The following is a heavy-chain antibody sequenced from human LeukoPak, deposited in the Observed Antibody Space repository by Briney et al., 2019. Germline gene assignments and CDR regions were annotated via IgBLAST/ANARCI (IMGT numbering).Heavy chain of an antibody. Sequence: SETLSLTCTVSGGSISSSSYYWDWVRQPPGKGLEWIGTIYYSGSTYYNPSLKSRVTISVDTSKNQSSLNLRSVTAADTAVYSCARLRRSDGYYDSSGDYYPLGYFDLWGQGTLVTVSS. CDR3: ARLRRSDGYYDSSGDYYPLGYFDL. J-gene: IGHJ4*02. CDR2: IYYSGST. CDR1: GGSISSSSYY. D-gene: IGHD3-22*01. V-gene: IGHV4-39*01.